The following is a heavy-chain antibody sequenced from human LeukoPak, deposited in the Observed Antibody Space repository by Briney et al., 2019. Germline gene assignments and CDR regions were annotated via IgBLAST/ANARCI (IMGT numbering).Heavy chain of an antibody. CDR3: TQSSYSSSWVEFDY. V-gene: IGHV3-15*01. D-gene: IGHD6-13*01. CDR2: IKIKTDGRTT. Sequence: GGSRRLSCAASGFLFSKAWMSGVRQAPGKGLEWVGRIKIKTDGRTTDYAAPVKARFTISRDDSKNTLYLQMNSLKTEDTAVYYCTQSSYSSSWVEFDYWGQGTLVTVSS. CDR1: GFLFSKAW. J-gene: IGHJ4*02.